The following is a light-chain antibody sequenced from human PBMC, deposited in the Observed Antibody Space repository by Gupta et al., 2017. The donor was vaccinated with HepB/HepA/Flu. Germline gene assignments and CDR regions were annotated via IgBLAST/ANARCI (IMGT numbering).Light chain of an antibody. J-gene: IGKJ1*01. CDR3: QQRSSWPT. V-gene: IGKV3-11*01. CDR2: DAS. Sequence: EIVLTQSPATLSLSPGERATLSCRASQYISNYLAWYQQKPGQAPRLLIYDASNGATGIPARFSGSGSGTDFTLTISSLEPEDFAIYYCQQRSSWPTFGQGTXVEIK. CDR1: QYISNY.